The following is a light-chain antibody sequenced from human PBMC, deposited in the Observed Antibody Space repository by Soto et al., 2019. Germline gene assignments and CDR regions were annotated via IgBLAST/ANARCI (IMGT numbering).Light chain of an antibody. Sequence: QSALTQPAPVSGSPGQSITISCTGTSSDVGSYNRVSWYQQPPGTAPKVMIYEVSNRPSGVPDRFSGSKSGNTASLTISGLQAEDEADYYCSSYTSSSTYVFGTGTKVTVL. CDR2: EVS. V-gene: IGLV2-18*02. CDR3: SSYTSSSTYV. CDR1: SSDVGSYNR. J-gene: IGLJ1*01.